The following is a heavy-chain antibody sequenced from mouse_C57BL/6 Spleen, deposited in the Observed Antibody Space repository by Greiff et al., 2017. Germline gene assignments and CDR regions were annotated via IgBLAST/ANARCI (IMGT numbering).Heavy chain of an antibody. CDR3: TRDDGLGAMDY. D-gene: IGHD2-3*01. V-gene: IGHV5-9-1*02. Sequence: DVQLVESGEGLVKPGGSLKLSCAASGFTFSSYAMSWVRQTPEKRLEWVAYISSGGDYIYYADTVKGRFTISRDNARNTLYLQMSSLKSEDTAMYYCTRDDGLGAMDYWGQGTSVTVSS. CDR2: ISSGGDYI. J-gene: IGHJ4*01. CDR1: GFTFSSYA.